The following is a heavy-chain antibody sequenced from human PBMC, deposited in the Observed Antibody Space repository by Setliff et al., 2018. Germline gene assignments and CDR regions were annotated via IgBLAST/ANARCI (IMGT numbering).Heavy chain of an antibody. Sequence: SVKVSCKASGATFSSHGISWVRQAPGQGLEWMGGTIPMFGTTDYAQKFHGRVTIITDESTSTAYMELSRLTCDDTAVYYCARATRDSNGWYYEYGWFDPWGQGTLVTVSS. J-gene: IGHJ5*02. V-gene: IGHV1-69*05. CDR3: ARATRDSNGWYYEYGWFDP. D-gene: IGHD6-19*01. CDR1: GATFSSHG. CDR2: TIPMFGTT.